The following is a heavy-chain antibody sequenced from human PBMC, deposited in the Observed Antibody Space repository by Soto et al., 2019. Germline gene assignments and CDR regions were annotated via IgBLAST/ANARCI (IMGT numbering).Heavy chain of an antibody. Sequence: QVQLQQSGPGLVKPSQTLSLTCAISGDSVSSKSAAWNWIRQSPSRGLEWLGRTYDRTKWYNDYAGSEKSRITINPDTTKHQSALQLNSLTPDDTAVYYCPSRTYDVVLYWGQGTLVTVSS. CDR3: PSRTYDVVLY. V-gene: IGHV6-1*01. J-gene: IGHJ4*02. D-gene: IGHD3-3*01. CDR1: GDSVSSKSAA. CDR2: TYDRTKWYN.